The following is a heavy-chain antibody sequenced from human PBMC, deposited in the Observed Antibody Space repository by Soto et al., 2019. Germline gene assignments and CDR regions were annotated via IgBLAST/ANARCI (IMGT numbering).Heavy chain of an antibody. J-gene: IGHJ4*02. D-gene: IGHD3-22*01. Sequence: PSETLSLTCTVSGGSISSGGYYWSWIRQHPGKGLEWIGSIYYSGSTYYNPSLKSRVTISVDTSKNQFSLKLSSVTAADTAVYYCASRDYYDSSGYYYPYYFDYWGQGTLVTVSS. CDR1: GGSISSGGYY. V-gene: IGHV4-39*01. CDR3: ASRDYYDSSGYYYPYYFDY. CDR2: IYYSGST.